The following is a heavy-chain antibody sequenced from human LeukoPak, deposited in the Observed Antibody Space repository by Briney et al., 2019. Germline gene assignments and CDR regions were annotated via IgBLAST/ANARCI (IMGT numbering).Heavy chain of an antibody. J-gene: IGHJ4*02. CDR2: ISYDGSNK. CDR1: GFTFSSYA. V-gene: IGHV3-30*04. Sequence: GGSLRLSCAASGFTFSSYAMHWVRQAPGKGLEWVAVISYDGSNKYYADSVKGRFTISRDNSKNTLYLQMNSLRAKDTAVYYCASQRLPGDYWGQGTLVTVSS. CDR3: ASQRLPGDY. D-gene: IGHD4-11*01.